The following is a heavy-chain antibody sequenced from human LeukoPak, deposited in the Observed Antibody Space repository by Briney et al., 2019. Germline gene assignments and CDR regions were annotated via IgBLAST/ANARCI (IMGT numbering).Heavy chain of an antibody. CDR1: GFTFSSYG. V-gene: IGHV3-23*01. CDR3: AKDRERFGELFDY. D-gene: IGHD3-10*01. CDR2: ISGSGGST. Sequence: GGSLRLSCAASGFTFSSYGMSWDRQAPGKGLEWVSAISGSGGSTYHADSVKGRFTISRDNSKNTLYLQMNSLRAEDTAVYYCAKDRERFGELFDYWGQGTLVTVSS. J-gene: IGHJ4*02.